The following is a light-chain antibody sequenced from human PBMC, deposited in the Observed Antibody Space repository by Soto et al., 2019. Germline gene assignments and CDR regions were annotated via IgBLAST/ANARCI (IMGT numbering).Light chain of an antibody. V-gene: IGKV3-15*01. CDR1: QSVNHN. Sequence: DRVLTQSPATLSVSPGDTCTLSCRASQSVNHNVAWYHQKPGQPPRLLIYGARSRADGVPARFSGSGTGTDFALTISSLQSEDFGVYYCHQYNNWPPSTFGRGTRLEMK. J-gene: IGKJ5*01. CDR3: HQYNNWPPST. CDR2: GAR.